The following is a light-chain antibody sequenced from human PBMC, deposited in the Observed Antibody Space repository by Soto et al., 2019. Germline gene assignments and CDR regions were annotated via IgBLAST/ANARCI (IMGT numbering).Light chain of an antibody. CDR1: SSNIGAGYD. CDR3: QSYDSSLSGSNV. J-gene: IGLJ1*01. CDR2: GNS. Sequence: QPVLTQPPSVSGAPGQRVTISCTGSSSNIGAGYDVHWYQQLPGTAPKLLIYGNSNRPSGVPDQFSGSKSGTSASLAITGLQAEDEADYYCQSYDSSLSGSNVFGTGTKLTVL. V-gene: IGLV1-40*01.